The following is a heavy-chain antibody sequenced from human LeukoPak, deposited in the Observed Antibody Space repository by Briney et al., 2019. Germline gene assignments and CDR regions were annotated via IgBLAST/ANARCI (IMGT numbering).Heavy chain of an antibody. V-gene: IGHV3-23*01. CDR3: TRRGVEMATIADY. CDR2: ISGSGGST. J-gene: IGHJ4*02. D-gene: IGHD5-24*01. CDR1: GFTFSSYA. Sequence: GGSLRLSCAASGFTFSSYAMSWVRQAPGKGLEWVSAISGSGGSTYYADSVKGRFTISRDNSKNTLYLQMNSLRAEDTAVYYCTRRGVEMATIADYWGQGTLVTVSS.